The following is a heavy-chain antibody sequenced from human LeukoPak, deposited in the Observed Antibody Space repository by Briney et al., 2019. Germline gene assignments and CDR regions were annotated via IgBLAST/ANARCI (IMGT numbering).Heavy chain of an antibody. D-gene: IGHD5-12*01. CDR2: QDVNNK. V-gene: IGHV3-30-3*01. Sequence: GGSLRLSCAASGFTFSSYTFHWVRQAPGKGLEWVAVQDVNNKYYTDSVKGRFTISRDNSKNTLYLQMNSLRAEDTAVYYCARDDRGYSGYHFDHWGQGTLVTVSS. CDR1: GFTFSSYT. CDR3: ARDDRGYSGYHFDH. J-gene: IGHJ4*02.